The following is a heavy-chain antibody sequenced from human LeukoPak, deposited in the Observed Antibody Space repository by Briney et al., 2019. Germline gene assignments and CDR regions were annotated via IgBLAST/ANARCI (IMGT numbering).Heavy chain of an antibody. Sequence: GESLKISCKGSGYSFTSYWIGWVRQMPGKGLEWMGIIYPGDSDTRYSPSFQGQVTISADKSISTAYLQWSSLKASDTAMYYCARHRGPTFLRYFDWGDNWFDPWGQGTLVTVSS. CDR2: IYPGDSDT. V-gene: IGHV5-51*01. CDR3: ARHRGPTFLRYFDWGDNWFDP. J-gene: IGHJ5*02. D-gene: IGHD3-9*01. CDR1: GYSFTSYW.